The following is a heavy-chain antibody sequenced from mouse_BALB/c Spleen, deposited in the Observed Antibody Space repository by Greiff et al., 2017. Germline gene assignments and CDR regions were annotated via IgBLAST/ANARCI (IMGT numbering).Heavy chain of an antibody. CDR3: ARLGNWEGGDY. Sequence: VHVKQSGAELVKPGASVKLSCTASGFNIKDTYMHWVKQRPEQGLEWIGRIDPANGNTKYDPKFQGKATITADTSSNTAYLQLSSLTSEDTAVYYCARLGNWEGGDYWGQGTTLTVSS. D-gene: IGHD4-1*01. J-gene: IGHJ2*01. CDR2: IDPANGNT. V-gene: IGHV14-3*02. CDR1: GFNIKDTY.